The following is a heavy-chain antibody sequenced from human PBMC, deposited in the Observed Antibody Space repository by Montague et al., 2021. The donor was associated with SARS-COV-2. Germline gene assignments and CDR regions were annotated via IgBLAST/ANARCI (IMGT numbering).Heavy chain of an antibody. V-gene: IGHV4-34*01. D-gene: IGHD2-15*01. J-gene: IGHJ5*02. CDR1: GGSFSGYY. Sequence: SETLSLTCAVYGGSFSGYYWSWIRQPPGKGPEWIGEINHSGSTNYNPSLKSRVTISVDTSKNQFSLKLSSVTAADTAVYYCARERRYCSGGSCYSGWFDPWGQGTLGTVSS. CDR2: INHSGST. CDR3: ARERRYCSGGSCYSGWFDP.